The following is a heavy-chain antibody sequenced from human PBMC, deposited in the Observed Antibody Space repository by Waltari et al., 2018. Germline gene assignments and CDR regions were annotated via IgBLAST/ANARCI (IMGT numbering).Heavy chain of an antibody. V-gene: IGHV4-39*01. CDR2: IYYSGTT. D-gene: IGHD3-22*01. J-gene: IGHJ4*02. CDR3: ARQSYYDESGHD. Sequence: QLQLQESGPGLVKPSETLSLTCTVSGGSISSSAYYWVWIRQPPGQGLEWIGSIYYSGTTYYNPSLNSRVTISVDTSKSQFSLKLSSVTAADTAIYYCARQSYYDESGHDWGQGTLVTVSS. CDR1: GGSISSSAYY.